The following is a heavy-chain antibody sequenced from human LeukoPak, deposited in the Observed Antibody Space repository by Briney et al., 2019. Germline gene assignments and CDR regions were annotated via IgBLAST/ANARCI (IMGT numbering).Heavy chain of an antibody. Sequence: GGSLRLSCTASGFTFGDYAMSWVRQAPGKGREWGGFIRSKAYGGTTEYAASVKGRFTISRDDSKSIAYLQMDSLKTEDTAMYYCTRRDIVATIDYFDYWGQGTLVTVSS. CDR2: IRSKAYGGTT. D-gene: IGHD5-12*01. CDR3: TRRDIVATIDYFDY. CDR1: GFTFGDYA. J-gene: IGHJ4*02. V-gene: IGHV3-49*04.